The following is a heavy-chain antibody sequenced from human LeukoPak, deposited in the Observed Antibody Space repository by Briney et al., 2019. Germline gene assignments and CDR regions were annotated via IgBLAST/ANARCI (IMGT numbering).Heavy chain of an antibody. D-gene: IGHD6-19*01. J-gene: IGHJ3*02. Sequence: GGSLRLSCIASGFTLSDYPAMHWVRQAPGKGLEWVSAVSPDGNSKYYIDSVKGRFTISREMSGNSLYLEMNSLRPEDTAVYYCARGTYSSGRCDVFDIWGQGTMVTVSS. CDR3: ARGTYSSGRCDVFDI. CDR1: GFTLSDYPA. V-gene: IGHV3-30*04. CDR2: VSPDGNSK.